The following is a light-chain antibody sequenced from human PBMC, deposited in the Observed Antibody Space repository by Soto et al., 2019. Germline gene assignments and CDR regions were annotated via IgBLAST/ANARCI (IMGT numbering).Light chain of an antibody. V-gene: IGKV1-27*01. CDR3: QPYNSSPSFT. CDR1: QGISIY. J-gene: IGKJ3*01. Sequence: DIQMTQSPSSLSASVGDRITITCRASQGISIYLAWYQQKPGKVPKLLIYSTSTLKSGVPSRFSGSGSGTYFTPTISTLHPEDVSTYYYQPYNSSPSFTFGPGTKVHIK. CDR2: STS.